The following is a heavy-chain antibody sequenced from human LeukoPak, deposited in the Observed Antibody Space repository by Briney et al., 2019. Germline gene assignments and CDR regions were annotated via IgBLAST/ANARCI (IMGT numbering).Heavy chain of an antibody. CDR1: GFTFSTYG. CDR3: TKDHMIRGIIALDY. D-gene: IGHD3-10*01. CDR2: ISYDGSDK. Sequence: PGGSLRLSCAASGFTFSTYGMHWVRQAPGKGLEWVAAISYDGSDKYYADSVKGRFTISRDNSKNTLYLQMNSLRVEDTAVYYCTKDHMIRGIIALDYWGQGTLVTVSS. V-gene: IGHV3-30*18. J-gene: IGHJ4*02.